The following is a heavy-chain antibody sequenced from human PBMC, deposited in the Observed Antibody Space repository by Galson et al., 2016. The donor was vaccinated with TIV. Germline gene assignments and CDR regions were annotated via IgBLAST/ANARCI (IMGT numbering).Heavy chain of an antibody. CDR3: ARSTARGACIDY. D-gene: IGHD3-10*01. CDR2: IDWDDDK. V-gene: IGHV2-70*04. CDR1: GFSLPTSGMR. J-gene: IGHJ4*02. Sequence: PALVKPTQTLTLTCTFSGFSLPTSGMRVSWIRQPPGKALEWLARIDWDDDKFYSTSLKSRLTISKDTSKNQVVLRMINLDPEDTATYFCARSTARGACIDYWGQGTLVTVSS.